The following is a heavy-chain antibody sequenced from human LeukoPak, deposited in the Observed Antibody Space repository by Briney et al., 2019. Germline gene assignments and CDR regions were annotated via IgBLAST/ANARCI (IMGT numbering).Heavy chain of an antibody. D-gene: IGHD3-10*01. CDR1: GGSISSYY. CDR2: IYTSGST. CDR3: ARDYYYGSGSYYNVYNWFDP. J-gene: IGHJ5*02. Sequence: SETLSLTCTVSGGSISSYYWSRVRQPAGKGLEWIGRIYTSGSTNYNPSLKSRVTMSVDTSKNQFSLKLSSVTAADTAVYYCARDYYYGSGSYYNVYNWFDPWGQGTLVTVSS. V-gene: IGHV4-4*07.